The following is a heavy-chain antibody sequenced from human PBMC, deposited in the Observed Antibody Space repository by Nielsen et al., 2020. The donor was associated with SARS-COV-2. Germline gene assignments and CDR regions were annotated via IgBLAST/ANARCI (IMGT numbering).Heavy chain of an antibody. CDR3: ARLESSSWYWSY. J-gene: IGHJ4*02. CDR1: GFPFSTYW. Sequence: GESLKTPCAASGFPFSTYWLHWVRQAPGKGLVWVSRIKNDGSGTRYADSVEGRFTISRDNAKNSLYLQMNSLRAEDTAVYYCARLESSSWYWSYWGQGTLVTVSS. CDR2: IKNDGSGT. V-gene: IGHV3-74*01. D-gene: IGHD6-13*01.